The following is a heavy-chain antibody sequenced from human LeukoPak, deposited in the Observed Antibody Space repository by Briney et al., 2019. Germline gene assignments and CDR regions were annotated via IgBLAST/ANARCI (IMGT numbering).Heavy chain of an antibody. J-gene: IGHJ4*02. V-gene: IGHV3-23*01. CDR3: AKDGDSHSPPYYFDY. D-gene: IGHD2-21*01. CDR2: LSGSGANT. CDR1: GFTFSSYA. Sequence: GGSLRLSCAASGFTFSSYAMNWVRQAPGKGLVWVSALSGSGANTYYADSVKGRFTISRDNSKNTLYLQMNSLRAEDTAVYYCAKDGDSHSPPYYFDYWGQGTLVTVSS.